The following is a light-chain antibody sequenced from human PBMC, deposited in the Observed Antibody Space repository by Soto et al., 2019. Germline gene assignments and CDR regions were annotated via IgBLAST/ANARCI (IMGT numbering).Light chain of an antibody. CDR3: HQYNNWPPYT. CDR2: GAS. V-gene: IGKV3-15*01. Sequence: EIVMTQSPATLSVSPGERATLSCRASQSVSSNLAWYQQKPGQAPRLLIYGASTRVTGIPARFTGSGSGTQFTLTISSLQSEDFAFYYCHQYNNWPPYTFGQGTKLEIK. CDR1: QSVSSN. J-gene: IGKJ2*01.